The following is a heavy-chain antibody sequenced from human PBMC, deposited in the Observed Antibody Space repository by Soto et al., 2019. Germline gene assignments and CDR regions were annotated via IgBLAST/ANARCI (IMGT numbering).Heavy chain of an antibody. J-gene: IGHJ5*02. CDR1: GFTFSAYS. CDR2: ISGLGGST. Sequence: EAQLLESGGGLVQPGGSLRLSCAASGFTFSAYSMSWLRQVPGKGLEWVSGISGLGGSTYYGDSVRGRFTISRDNSRNRLYLQMNSLRGDDTALYYCAKSNGDTWEYDFFDHWGQGTLLTVSS. V-gene: IGHV3-23*01. CDR3: AKSNGDTWEYDFFDH. D-gene: IGHD1-26*01.